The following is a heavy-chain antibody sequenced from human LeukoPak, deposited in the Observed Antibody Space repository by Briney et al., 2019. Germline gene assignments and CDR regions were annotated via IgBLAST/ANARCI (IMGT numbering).Heavy chain of an antibody. J-gene: IGHJ4*02. CDR3: ARLQYYDLSTGHSKYLFDY. Sequence: PSETLSLTCTVSGVSISRGGYYWNWIRQHPGKGLEWIGCNYHSGITYYNPSLKSRVTISVDMSKNQFSLKLNSVTAADTAVYYCARLQYYDLSTGHSKYLFDYWGQGTLVTVSS. CDR2: NYHSGIT. D-gene: IGHD3-9*01. CDR1: GVSISRGGYY. V-gene: IGHV4-31*03.